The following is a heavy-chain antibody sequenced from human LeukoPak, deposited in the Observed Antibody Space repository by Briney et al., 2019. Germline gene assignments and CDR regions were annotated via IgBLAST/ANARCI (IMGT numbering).Heavy chain of an antibody. J-gene: IGHJ4*02. CDR1: GGSFSGYY. CDR2: INHSGST. V-gene: IGHV4-34*01. CDR3: ASAKDYGDYAFDY. D-gene: IGHD4-17*01. Sequence: PSETLSLTCAVYGGSFSGYYWSWIRQPPGKGLEWIGEINHSGSTNYNPSLKSRVTISVDTSKNQFSLKLSSVTAADTAVYYCASAKDYGDYAFDYWGQGTLVTVSS.